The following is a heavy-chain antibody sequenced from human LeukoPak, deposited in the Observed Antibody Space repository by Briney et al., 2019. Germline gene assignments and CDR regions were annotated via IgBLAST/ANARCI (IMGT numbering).Heavy chain of an antibody. CDR1: GYTFTSYG. J-gene: IGHJ6*03. V-gene: IGHV1-8*02. CDR2: MNPNSGNT. Sequence: ASVKVSCKASGYTFTSYGINWVRQATGQGLEWMGWMNPNSGNTGYAQKFQGRVTMTRNTSISTAYMELSSLRSEDTAVYYCARGFHDILTGYYDDYYMDVWGKGTTVTISS. D-gene: IGHD3-9*01. CDR3: ARGFHDILTGYYDDYYMDV.